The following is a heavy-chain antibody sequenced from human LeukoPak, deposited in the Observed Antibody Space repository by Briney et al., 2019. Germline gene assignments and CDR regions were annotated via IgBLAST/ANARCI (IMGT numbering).Heavy chain of an antibody. CDR3: ARHAGGISATGTRPFDY. Sequence: PSETLSLTCTVSGASFSSSTYYWGWIRQPPGKGLEWIGSIYYSGSTYYNPSLKSRVTMSVDTSKNQFSLKLSSVTAADTAVYYCARHAGGISATGTRPFDYWGQGTLVTVTS. J-gene: IGHJ4*02. CDR2: IYYSGST. V-gene: IGHV4-39*01. CDR1: GASFSSSTYY. D-gene: IGHD6-13*01.